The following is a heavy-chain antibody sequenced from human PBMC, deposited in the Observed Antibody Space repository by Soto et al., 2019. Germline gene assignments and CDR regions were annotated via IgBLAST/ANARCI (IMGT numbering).Heavy chain of an antibody. D-gene: IGHD3-10*01. CDR2: IYYGGST. Sequence: PSETLSLTCTVSGDSISTDYWSWIRQSPGKGLEWIGFIYYGGSTNYNPSLKSRVTISVDTPKNQFSLKLSSVTAADTAVYYCLTQGFGPLHGLVDVWGQGTTVTVSS. CDR1: GDSISTDY. V-gene: IGHV4-59*08. CDR3: LTQGFGPLHGLVDV. J-gene: IGHJ6*02.